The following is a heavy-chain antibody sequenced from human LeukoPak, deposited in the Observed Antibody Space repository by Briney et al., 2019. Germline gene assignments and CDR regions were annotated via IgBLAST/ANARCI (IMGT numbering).Heavy chain of an antibody. D-gene: IGHD3/OR15-3a*01. CDR2: IYHSGIT. CDR1: GYSISSGYY. Sequence: SETLSLTCTVAGYSISSGYYWGWIRQPPGKGLEWIGSIYHSGITYYNPSLKSRVTISVDTSKNQFSLKLSSVTAADTAVYYCARVSPIWTGTNWFDPWGQGTLVTVSS. CDR3: ARVSPIWTGTNWFDP. J-gene: IGHJ5*02. V-gene: IGHV4-38-2*02.